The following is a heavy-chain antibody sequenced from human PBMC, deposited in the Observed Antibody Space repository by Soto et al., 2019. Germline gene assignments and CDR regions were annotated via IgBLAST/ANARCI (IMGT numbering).Heavy chain of an antibody. CDR3: ARDHNSRGLDV. Sequence: GGSLRLSCAASGFIFGSYAMSWVRQAPGKGLEWVSGINWNGGDTTYADSVKGRFTISRDNAKNSLYLQMNSLRADDTALYYCARDHNSRGLDVWGQGTTVTVSS. J-gene: IGHJ6*02. V-gene: IGHV3-20*04. CDR1: GFIFGSYA. CDR2: INWNGGDT. D-gene: IGHD3-22*01.